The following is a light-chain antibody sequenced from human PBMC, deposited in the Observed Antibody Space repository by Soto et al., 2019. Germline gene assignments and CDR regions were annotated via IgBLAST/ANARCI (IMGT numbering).Light chain of an antibody. CDR3: QAWDGNTVV. CDR1: KLGDKY. J-gene: IGLJ3*02. CDR2: QDT. V-gene: IGLV3-1*01. Sequence: SYELTQPPSLSVSPGQTATITCSGDKLGDKYACWYQQKPGQSPLLVIYQDTKRPSGIPERFSGSNSGNTATLTISETQALDEADYYCQAWDGNTVVFGGGTQLTVL.